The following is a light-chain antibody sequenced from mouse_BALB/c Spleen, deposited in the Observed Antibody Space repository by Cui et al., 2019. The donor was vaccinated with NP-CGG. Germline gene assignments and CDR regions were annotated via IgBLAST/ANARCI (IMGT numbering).Light chain of an antibody. V-gene: IGLV1*01. J-gene: IGLJ1*01. CDR1: TGAVTTSNY. Sequence: QAVVTQVSALTTSPGETVTLTCRSSTGAVTTSNYANWAQEKPDHLFTGLIGGTNNRAPGVPARFSGSLIGDKAALTITGAQTEDEAIYFCALWYSNHWVFGGGTKLTV. CDR3: ALWYSNHWV. CDR2: GTN.